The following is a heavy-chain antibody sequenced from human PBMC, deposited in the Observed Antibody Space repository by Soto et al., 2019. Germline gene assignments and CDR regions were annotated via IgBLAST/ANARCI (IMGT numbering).Heavy chain of an antibody. CDR2: IDPSDSYT. V-gene: IGHV5-10-1*03. CDR3: ARQYCGGDCYSNWFDP. Sequence: EVQLVQSGAEVKKPGESLRISCKGSGYSFTSYWISWVRQMPGKGLEWMGRIDPSDSYTNYSPSFQGHVTISADKSISTAYLQWSSLKASDTAMYYCARQYCGGDCYSNWFDPWGQGTLVTVSS. CDR1: GYSFTSYW. D-gene: IGHD2-21*02. J-gene: IGHJ5*02.